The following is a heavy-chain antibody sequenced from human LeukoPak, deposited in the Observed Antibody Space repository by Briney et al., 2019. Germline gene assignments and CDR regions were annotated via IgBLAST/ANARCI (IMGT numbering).Heavy chain of an antibody. Sequence: GGSLRLSCAASGFTFSSYWMHWVRHAPGKGLVWVSRINSDGSSTIYADSVKGRFTISRDHAKNTLYLQMNSLRAEDTAVYYCARADRTHDFWTPAYYYGMDVWGQGTTVTVSS. V-gene: IGHV3-74*01. CDR2: INSDGSST. D-gene: IGHD3-3*01. CDR3: ARADRTHDFWTPAYYYGMDV. CDR1: GFTFSSYW. J-gene: IGHJ6*02.